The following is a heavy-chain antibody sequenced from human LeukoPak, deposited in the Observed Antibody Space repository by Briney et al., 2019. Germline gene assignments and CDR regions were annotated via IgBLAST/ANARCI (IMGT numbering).Heavy chain of an antibody. V-gene: IGHV3-74*01. J-gene: IGHJ6*03. Sequence: PGGSLRPSCAASGFTFGSHWMHWVRQAPGKGLVWVSRFNSDESSKSYADSVKGRFTISRDNAKNTLYLQMNSLRAEDTAVYYCASLITVTTGYYYYYYYMDVWGKGTTVTVSS. CDR3: ASLITVTTGYYYYYYYMDV. CDR2: FNSDESSK. D-gene: IGHD4-17*01. CDR1: GFTFGSHW.